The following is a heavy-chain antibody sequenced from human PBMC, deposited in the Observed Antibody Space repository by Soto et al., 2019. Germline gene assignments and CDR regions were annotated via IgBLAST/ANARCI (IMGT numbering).Heavy chain of an antibody. V-gene: IGHV4-59*01. J-gene: IGHJ3*02. CDR2: IYYSGST. D-gene: IGHD5-12*01. Sequence: SETLSLTCTVSGGSISSYYWSWIRQPPGKGLEWIGYIYYSGSTNYNPSLKSRVTISVDTSKNQFSLKLSSVTAADAAVYYCARAGYSGYDDGAFDIWGQGTMVTVSS. CDR1: GGSISSYY. CDR3: ARAGYSGYDDGAFDI.